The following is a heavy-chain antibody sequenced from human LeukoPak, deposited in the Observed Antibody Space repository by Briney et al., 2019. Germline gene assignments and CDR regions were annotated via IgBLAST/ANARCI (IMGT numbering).Heavy chain of an antibody. CDR1: GGSFSGYY. CDR3: ARGGKIAAAFPFDY. D-gene: IGHD6-13*01. J-gene: IGHJ4*02. CDR2: INHSGSN. V-gene: IGHV4-34*01. Sequence: SETLSLTCAVYGGSFSGYYWSWIRQPPGKGLEWIGEINHSGSNNYNPSLKSRVTISVDTSKNQFSLKLSSVTAADTAVYYCARGGKIAAAFPFDYWGQGTLVTVSS.